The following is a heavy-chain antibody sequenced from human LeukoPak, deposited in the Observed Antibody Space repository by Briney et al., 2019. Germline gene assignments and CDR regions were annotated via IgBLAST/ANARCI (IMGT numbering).Heavy chain of an antibody. Sequence: TSSETLSLTCTVSGGSISSGDYYWSWIRQPPGKGLEWIGYIYYSGSTYYNPSLKSRVTISVDTSKNQFSLKLSSVTAADTAVYYCARALYSSSPRDYYFDYWGQGTLVTVSS. CDR1: GGSISSGDYY. V-gene: IGHV4-30-4*08. CDR2: IYYSGST. J-gene: IGHJ4*02. CDR3: ARALYSSSPRDYYFDY. D-gene: IGHD6-6*01.